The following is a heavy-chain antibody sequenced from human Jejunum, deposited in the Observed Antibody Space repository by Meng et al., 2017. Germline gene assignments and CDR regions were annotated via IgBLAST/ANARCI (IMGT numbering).Heavy chain of an antibody. Sequence: ASVKVSCKASGYTFGNYNSHGITWIRQAPGQGLEWMGWISAYNGNTNYAQKVQGRVTMTTDTSTSTAYMELKSLRFDDTAVYYCARDRGSAPWGQGTMVTVSS. V-gene: IGHV1-18*01. CDR1: GYTFGNYNSHG. J-gene: IGHJ3*01. D-gene: IGHD6-25*01. CDR3: ARDRGSAP. CDR2: ISAYNGNT.